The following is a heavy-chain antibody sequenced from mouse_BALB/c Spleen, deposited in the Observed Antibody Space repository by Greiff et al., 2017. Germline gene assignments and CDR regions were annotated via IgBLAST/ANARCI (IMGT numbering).Heavy chain of an antibody. J-gene: IGHJ4*01. Sequence: VQVVESGAELVRPGTSVKVSCKASGYAFTNYLIEWVKQRPGQGLEWIGVINPGSGGTNYNEKFKGKATLTADKSSSTAYMQLSSLTSDDSAVYFCAREGLPLYYAMDYWGQGTSVTVSS. D-gene: IGHD5-5*01. V-gene: IGHV1-54*01. CDR3: AREGLPLYYAMDY. CDR1: GYAFTNYL. CDR2: INPGSGGT.